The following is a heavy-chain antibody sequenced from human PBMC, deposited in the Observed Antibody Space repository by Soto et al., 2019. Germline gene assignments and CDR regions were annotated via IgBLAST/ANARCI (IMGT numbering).Heavy chain of an antibody. D-gene: IGHD6-19*01. CDR2: ISGSSNTI. J-gene: IGHJ5*02. Sequence: GSLRLSCTASGFTFSTYSMNWVRQAPGKGLEWLSYISGSSNTIYYTDSVKGRFTISRDNAKNSLYLQMNSLRAEDTAVYYCARVLSGWLTDHWGQGTLVTVSS. CDR1: GFTFSTYS. CDR3: ARVLSGWLTDH. V-gene: IGHV3-48*01.